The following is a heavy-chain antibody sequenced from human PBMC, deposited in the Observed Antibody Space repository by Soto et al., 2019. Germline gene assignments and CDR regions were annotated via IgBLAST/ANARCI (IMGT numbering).Heavy chain of an antibody. CDR3: AKDPMTTVTTFFDY. V-gene: IGHV3-23*01. Sequence: PGGSLRLSCAASGFTFSSYGMHWVRQAPGKGLEWVSAISGSGGSTYYADSVKGRFTISRDNSKNTLYLQFNSLRAEDTAVYYCAKDPMTTVTTFFDYWGQGTLVTVSS. D-gene: IGHD4-17*01. J-gene: IGHJ4*02. CDR2: ISGSGGST. CDR1: GFTFSSYG.